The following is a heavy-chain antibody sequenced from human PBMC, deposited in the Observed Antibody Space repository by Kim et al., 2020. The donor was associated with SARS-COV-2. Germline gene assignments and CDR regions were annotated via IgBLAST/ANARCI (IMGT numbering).Heavy chain of an antibody. CDR3: ARGHRDILVVWFDP. CDR1: GDSSTYN. J-gene: IGHJ5*02. Sequence: SETLSLTCTVSGDSSTYNWGWIRQPPGKGLEWIGTIYYGGGTSYSPSLRSRVTISMDTSKKQVSLKLTSVTAADTAVYFCARGHRDILVVWFDPWGQGTRVTVSS. D-gene: IGHD2-15*01. V-gene: IGHV4-39*07. CDR2: IYYGGGT.